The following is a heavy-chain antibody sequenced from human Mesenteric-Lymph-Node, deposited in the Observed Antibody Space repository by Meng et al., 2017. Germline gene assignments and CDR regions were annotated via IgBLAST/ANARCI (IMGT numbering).Heavy chain of an antibody. CDR2: IYHSGST. J-gene: IGHJ4*02. Sequence: SETLSLTCTVSGGSISSSSYYWGWVRQPPGKGLEWIGSIYHSGSTYYNPSLKSRVTISVDTSKNQFSRKLSSVTAADTAVYYCARVRWELLSLFDYWGQGTLVTVSS. CDR1: GGSISSSSYY. D-gene: IGHD1-26*01. V-gene: IGHV4-39*07. CDR3: ARVRWELLSLFDY.